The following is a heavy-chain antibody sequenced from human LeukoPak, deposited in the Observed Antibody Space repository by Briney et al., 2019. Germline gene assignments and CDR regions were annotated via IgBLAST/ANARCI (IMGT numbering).Heavy chain of an antibody. CDR1: GFTFSGSA. CDR3: TSPDDMITFGGVIAGNY. Sequence: PGGSLRLSCAASGFTFSGSAMHWVRQASGKGLEWVGRIRSKANSYATAYAASVKGRFTISRDDSKNTAYLQMNSLKTEDTAVYYCTSPDDMITFGGVIAGNYWGQGTLVTVSS. J-gene: IGHJ4*02. CDR2: IRSKANSYAT. D-gene: IGHD3-16*02. V-gene: IGHV3-73*01.